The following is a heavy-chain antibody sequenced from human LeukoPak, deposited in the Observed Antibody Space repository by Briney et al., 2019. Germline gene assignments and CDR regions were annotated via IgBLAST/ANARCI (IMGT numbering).Heavy chain of an antibody. CDR1: GFTFSNYW. J-gene: IGHJ3*02. Sequence: GGSLRLSCAASGFTFSNYWMIWVRQAPGKGLEWVADIKQDGSEKYYVDSVKGRFTISRDNSKNSLYLQMNSLRTEDTALYYCAKDIGAELIAAADPTGLGAFDIWGQGTMVTVSS. CDR2: IKQDGSEK. V-gene: IGHV3-7*03. CDR3: AKDIGAELIAAADPTGLGAFDI. D-gene: IGHD6-13*01.